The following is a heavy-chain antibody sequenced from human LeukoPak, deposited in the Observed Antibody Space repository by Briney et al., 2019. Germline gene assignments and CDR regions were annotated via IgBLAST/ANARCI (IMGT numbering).Heavy chain of an antibody. CDR3: AKSPSPYSSGWYFDY. CDR1: GDSVSINSAA. D-gene: IGHD6-19*01. J-gene: IGHJ4*02. CDR2: TYQRSKWYN. V-gene: IGHV6-1*01. Sequence: SQTLSLTCAISGDSVSINSAAWNWIRQSPSRGLEWLGRTYQRSKWYNDYAVSVKSRITINPDISKNQFSLQLNSVTPEDTAVYYCAKSPSPYSSGWYFDYWGQGTLVTVSS.